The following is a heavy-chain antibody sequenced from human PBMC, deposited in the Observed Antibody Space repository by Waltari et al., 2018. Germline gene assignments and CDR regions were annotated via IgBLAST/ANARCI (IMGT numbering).Heavy chain of an antibody. Sequence: QVQLVQSGAEVKKPGSSVKVSCKASGGTFSSYAISGVRQAPGQGLEWMGGIIPILGIANYAQKFQGRVTITADESTSTAYMELSSLRSEDTAVYYCAREESGGGGFPGWFDPWGQGTLVTVSS. CDR2: IIPILGIA. V-gene: IGHV1-69*04. D-gene: IGHD2-15*01. J-gene: IGHJ5*02. CDR3: AREESGGGGFPGWFDP. CDR1: GGTFSSYA.